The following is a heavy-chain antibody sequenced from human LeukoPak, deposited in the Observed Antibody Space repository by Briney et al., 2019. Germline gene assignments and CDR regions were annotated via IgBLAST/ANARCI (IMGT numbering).Heavy chain of an antibody. CDR2: ISSSGSTI. CDR1: GFTFSDYY. CDR3: ARSPRAEADYYDSSGYYDY. J-gene: IGHJ4*02. D-gene: IGHD3-22*01. V-gene: IGHV3-11*01. Sequence: PGGSLRLSCAASGFTFSDYYMSWIRQAPGKGLEWVSYISSSGSTIYYADSVKGRFTISRDNAKNSLYLQMNSLRAEDTAVYYCARSPRAEADYYDSSGYYDYWGQGTLVTVSS.